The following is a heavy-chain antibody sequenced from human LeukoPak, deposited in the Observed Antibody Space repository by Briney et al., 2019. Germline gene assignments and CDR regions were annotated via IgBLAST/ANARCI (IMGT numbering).Heavy chain of an antibody. Sequence: GASVKVSCKASGYTFTSYYMHWVRHAPGQGLEWMGIINPSGGSTSYAQKFQGRVTMTRDTSISTAYMELSRLRSDDTAVYYCARDIAVAGKSYYYYMDVWGKGTTVTVSS. D-gene: IGHD6-19*01. V-gene: IGHV1-46*01. CDR3: ARDIAVAGKSYYYYMDV. CDR1: GYTFTSYY. J-gene: IGHJ6*03. CDR2: INPSGGST.